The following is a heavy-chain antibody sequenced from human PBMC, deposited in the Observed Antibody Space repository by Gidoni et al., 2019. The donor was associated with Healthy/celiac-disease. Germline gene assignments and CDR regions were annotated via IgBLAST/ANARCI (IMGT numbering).Heavy chain of an antibody. V-gene: IGHV4-59*08. CDR2: IYYSGST. CDR1: GGSISSYY. Sequence: QVQLQESGPGLVKPSETLSLHCTVSGGSISSYYWSWIRQTPGKGLEWIGYIYYSGSTNYNPSLKSRVTISVDTSKNQFSLKLSSVTAADTAVYYCARARYGGNLYYFDYWGQGTLVTVSS. CDR3: ARARYGGNLYYFDY. D-gene: IGHD4-17*01. J-gene: IGHJ4*02.